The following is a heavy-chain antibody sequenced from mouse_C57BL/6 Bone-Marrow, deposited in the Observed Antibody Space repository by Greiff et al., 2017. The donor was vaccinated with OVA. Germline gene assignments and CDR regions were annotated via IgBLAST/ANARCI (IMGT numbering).Heavy chain of an antibody. CDR2: IRSKSNNYAT. CDR3: VRHEDDYAWFAY. J-gene: IGHJ3*01. V-gene: IGHV10-1*01. D-gene: IGHD2-4*01. CDR1: GFSFNTYA. Sequence: GGGLVQPKGSLELSCAASGFSFNTYAMNWVRQAPGKGLEWVARIRSKSNNYATYYADSVKDRFTISRDDSESMLYLQMNNLKTEDTAMYYCVRHEDDYAWFAYWGQGTLVTVSA.